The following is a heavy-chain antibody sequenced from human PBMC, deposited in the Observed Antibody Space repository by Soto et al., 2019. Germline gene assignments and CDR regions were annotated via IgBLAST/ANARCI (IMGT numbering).Heavy chain of an antibody. CDR2: INPSGGST. CDR3: AREGTYYYDSSGYSPYFQH. V-gene: IGHV1-46*01. D-gene: IGHD3-22*01. J-gene: IGHJ1*01. Sequence: ASVKVSCKASGYTFTSYYMHWVRQAPGQGLEWMGIINPSGGSTSYAQKFQGRVTMTRDTSTSTVYMELSSLRSEGTAVYYCAREGTYYYDSSGYSPYFQHWGQGTLVTAPQ. CDR1: GYTFTSYY.